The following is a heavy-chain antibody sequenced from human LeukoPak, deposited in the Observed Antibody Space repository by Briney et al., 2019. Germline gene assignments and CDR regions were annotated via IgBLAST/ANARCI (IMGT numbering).Heavy chain of an antibody. CDR3: AKDVWDSSGWLRSLSEYYYYGMDV. CDR1: GFTFSSYG. J-gene: IGHJ6*02. Sequence: PGGSLRLSCAASGFTFSSYGMHSVRQAPGKGLGWVAVISYDGSNKYYADSVKGRFTISRDNSKNTLYLQMNSLRAEDTAVYYCAKDVWDSSGWLRSLSEYYYYGMDVWGQGTTVTVSS. D-gene: IGHD6-19*01. CDR2: ISYDGSNK. V-gene: IGHV3-30*18.